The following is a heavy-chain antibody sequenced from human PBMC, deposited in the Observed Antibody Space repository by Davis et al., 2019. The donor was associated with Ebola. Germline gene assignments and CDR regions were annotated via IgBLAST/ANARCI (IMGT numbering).Heavy chain of an antibody. J-gene: IGHJ1*01. CDR2: ISYDGKNT. CDR1: GFTFNSYA. Sequence: GESLKISCADSGFTFNSYAFHWVRRAPGKGLEWVAFISYDGKNTFYADSVKGRFTVSRDDSKRTLYLQLRSLRREDTAVYFCASPRSAYYDLWSGLYTWGQGAQVTVSS. D-gene: IGHD3-3*01. CDR3: ASPRSAYYDLWSGLYT. V-gene: IGHV3-30*03.